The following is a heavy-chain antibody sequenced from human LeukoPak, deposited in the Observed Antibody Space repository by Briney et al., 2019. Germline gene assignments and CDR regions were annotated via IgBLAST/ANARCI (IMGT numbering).Heavy chain of an antibody. CDR1: GFTFSSYG. V-gene: IGHV3-30*18. CDR3: AKEGDDILTGYSLAFDY. D-gene: IGHD3-9*01. J-gene: IGHJ4*02. Sequence: GGSLRLSCAASGFTFSSYGMHWVRQAPGKGLEWVAVISYDGSNKYYADSVKGRFTISRDNSKNTLYLQMNSLRAEDTAVYYCAKEGDDILTGYSLAFDYWGQGTLVTVSS. CDR2: ISYDGSNK.